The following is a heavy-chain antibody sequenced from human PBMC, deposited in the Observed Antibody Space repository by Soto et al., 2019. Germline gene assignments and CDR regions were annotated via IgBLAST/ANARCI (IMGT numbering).Heavy chain of an antibody. V-gene: IGHV3-33*01. Sequence: QVQLVESGGGVVQPGRSLRLSCAASGFTFSSYGMHWVRQAPGKGLEWVAVIWYDGSNKYYADSVKGRFTISRDNSENTLYLQMISRRAEDTAVYYWARDHVGLFDYWGQGTLVTGSS. CDR3: ARDHVGLFDY. D-gene: IGHD3-16*01. J-gene: IGHJ4*02. CDR1: GFTFSSYG. CDR2: IWYDGSNK.